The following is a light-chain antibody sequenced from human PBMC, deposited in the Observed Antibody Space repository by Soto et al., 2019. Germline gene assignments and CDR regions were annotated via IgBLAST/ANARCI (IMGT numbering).Light chain of an antibody. Sequence: EIVMTQSPATLSVSPGERATLSCRASQSVSSNLAWYQQKPGQAPRLLIYGASTRATGIPARFSGSGSGTEFTLNISSLKSEDFAVYYCQQYNNWPPRAWTFGQGTKVEIK. CDR3: QQYNNWPPRAWT. CDR1: QSVSSN. V-gene: IGKV3-15*01. CDR2: GAS. J-gene: IGKJ1*01.